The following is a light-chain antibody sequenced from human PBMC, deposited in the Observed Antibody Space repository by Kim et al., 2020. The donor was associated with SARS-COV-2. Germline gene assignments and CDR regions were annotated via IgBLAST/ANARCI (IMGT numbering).Light chain of an antibody. CDR2: EVS. J-gene: IGLJ3*02. CDR3: CSYAGSSNWL. CDR1: SNDVGGYKY. Sequence: GQSVTISCSGTSNDVGGYKYVSWYQQPPGKAPKLIIFEVSERPSGVPDRFSGSKSGNTASLIVSGLQAEDEADYYCCSYAGSSNWLFGGGAQLTVL. V-gene: IGLV2-8*01.